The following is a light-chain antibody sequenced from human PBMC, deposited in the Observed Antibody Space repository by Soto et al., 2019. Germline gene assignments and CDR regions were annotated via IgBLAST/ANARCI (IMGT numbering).Light chain of an antibody. Sequence: EVVLTQSPGTLSLSPGDRATLSCRASHSVNNSLAWYQQKPGQPPRLVLYGASSRATGIPARFSGSGSGTDFTLSISRLEPEDFAVFYCHQYGTSARGFGPGTNLEIK. CDR2: GAS. J-gene: IGKJ3*01. CDR3: HQYGTSARG. V-gene: IGKV3-20*01. CDR1: HSVNNS.